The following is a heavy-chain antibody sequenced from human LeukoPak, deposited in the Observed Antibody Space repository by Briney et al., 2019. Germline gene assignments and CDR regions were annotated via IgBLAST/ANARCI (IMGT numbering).Heavy chain of an antibody. CDR3: AREERYSYAQVDY. Sequence: GGSLRLSCAASGFTFSSYSMNWVRQAPGKWLEWVSSISSSSSYIYYADSVKGRFTISRDNAKNSLYLQMNSLRAEDTAVYYCAREERYSYAQVDYWGQGTLVTVSS. CDR2: ISSSSSYI. D-gene: IGHD5-18*01. CDR1: GFTFSSYS. J-gene: IGHJ4*02. V-gene: IGHV3-21*01.